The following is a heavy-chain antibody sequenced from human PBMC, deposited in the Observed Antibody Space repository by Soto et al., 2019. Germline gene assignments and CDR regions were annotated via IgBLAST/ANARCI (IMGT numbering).Heavy chain of an antibody. CDR1: GFTFSSYA. D-gene: IGHD3-22*01. CDR2: ISGSGGST. Sequence: EVQLLESGGGLVQPGGSLRLSCAASGFTFSSYAMSWVRQAPGKGLEWVSAISGSGGSTYYADSVKGRFTISRDNPKKTLHLQMNSLRAEDTAVYYCAKNRIVTMIVEGFDIWGQGTMVTVSS. V-gene: IGHV3-23*01. CDR3: AKNRIVTMIVEGFDI. J-gene: IGHJ3*02.